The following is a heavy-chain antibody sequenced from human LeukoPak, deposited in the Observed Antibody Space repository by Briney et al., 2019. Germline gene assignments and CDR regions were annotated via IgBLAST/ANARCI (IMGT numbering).Heavy chain of an antibody. CDR1: GLTFSSYA. D-gene: IGHD3-22*01. Sequence: GGSLRLSCAASGLTFSSYAMSWVRQAPGKGLEWVSAISGSGGSTYYADSVKGRFTISRDNSKNTLYLQMNSLRAEDTAVYYCAKSKGRDSSGYYLGYFDYWGQGTLVTVCS. CDR2: ISGSGGST. V-gene: IGHV3-23*01. CDR3: AKSKGRDSSGYYLGYFDY. J-gene: IGHJ4*02.